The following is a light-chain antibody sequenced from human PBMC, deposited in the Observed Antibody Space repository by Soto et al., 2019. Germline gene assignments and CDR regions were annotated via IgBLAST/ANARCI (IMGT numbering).Light chain of an antibody. CDR1: QSVLYSSDNKNY. J-gene: IGKJ4*01. Sequence: DIVMTQSPDSLAVSLGERATINCKSSQSVLYSSDNKNYLAWYQQKPGQPPKLLIYWASTRDSGVPDRFSGSGPGADVTLTISSLQAEDVAVYYCQQYYTTRTCGGGTKVEIK. V-gene: IGKV4-1*01. CDR2: WAS. CDR3: QQYYTTRT.